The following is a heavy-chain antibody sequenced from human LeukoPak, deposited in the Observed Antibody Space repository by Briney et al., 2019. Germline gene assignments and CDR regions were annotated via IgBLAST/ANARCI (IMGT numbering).Heavy chain of an antibody. CDR2: ISASGGNT. D-gene: IGHD3/OR15-3a*01. CDR1: GFTFSSYA. J-gene: IGHJ3*02. V-gene: IGHV3-23*01. CDR3: AKDYYGYSFGRDAFDI. Sequence: GGSLRLSCAASGFTFSSYAMTWVRQAPGKGLEWVSTISASGGNTYYAGSVKGRFTISRDNSKNTLYLQMNSLRAEDTAVFYCAKDYYGYSFGRDAFDIWGQGTMVTVSS.